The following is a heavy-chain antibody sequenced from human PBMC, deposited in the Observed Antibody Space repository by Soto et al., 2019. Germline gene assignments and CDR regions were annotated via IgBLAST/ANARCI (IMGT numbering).Heavy chain of an antibody. CDR2: ISYDGSNK. CDR1: GFTFSSYG. J-gene: IGHJ4*02. V-gene: IGHV3-30*18. D-gene: IGHD1-20*01. Sequence: QVQLVESGGGVVQPGRSLRLSCAASGFTFSSYGMHWVRQAPGKGLEWVAVISYDGSNKYYADSVKGRFTISRDNSKNMLYLQMNSLRAEDTAVYYCAKDTRYNWNVWEYYFDYWGQGTLVTVSS. CDR3: AKDTRYNWNVWEYYFDY.